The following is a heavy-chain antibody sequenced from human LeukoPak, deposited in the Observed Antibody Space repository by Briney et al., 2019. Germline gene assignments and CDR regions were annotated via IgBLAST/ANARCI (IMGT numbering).Heavy chain of an antibody. CDR2: INTDGSST. Sequence: PGGSLRLSCAASGFSFSGYWMHWVRQAPGKGLVWISRINTDGSSTTYADSVKGRFTISRDNAKNTLYLQMNSLRAEDTAVYYCVRLSWELGDGGVTWGQGTLVIVSS. D-gene: IGHD1-26*01. J-gene: IGHJ5*02. V-gene: IGHV3-74*01. CDR1: GFSFSGYW. CDR3: VRLSWELGDGGVT.